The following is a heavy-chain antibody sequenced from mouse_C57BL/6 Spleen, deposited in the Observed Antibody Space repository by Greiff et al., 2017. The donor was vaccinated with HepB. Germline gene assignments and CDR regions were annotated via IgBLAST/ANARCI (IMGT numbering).Heavy chain of an antibody. D-gene: IGHD2-4*01. CDR3: ASHYYDYDVGYFDV. Sequence: EVKLMESGGGLVKPGGSLKLSCAASGFTFSSYAMSWVRQTPEKRLEWVATISDGGSYTYYPDNVKGRFTISRDNAKNNLYLQMSHLKSEDTAMYYCASHYYDYDVGYFDVWGTGTTVTVSS. J-gene: IGHJ1*03. CDR1: GFTFSSYA. V-gene: IGHV5-4*03. CDR2: ISDGGSYT.